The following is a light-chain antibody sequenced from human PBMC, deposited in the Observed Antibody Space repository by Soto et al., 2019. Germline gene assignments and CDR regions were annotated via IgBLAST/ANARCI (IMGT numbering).Light chain of an antibody. CDR2: LDSDGSH. CDR1: SGHSTYA. J-gene: IGLJ3*02. V-gene: IGLV4-69*01. Sequence: QPVLTQSPSASASLGPSVKLTCTLSSGHSTYAIAWHQQQPEKGPRYLMKLDSDGSHSKGDGIPDRFSGSSSGAERYLTISSLQSEDEADYYCQTWATVPDWVFGGGTKVTVL. CDR3: QTWATVPDWV.